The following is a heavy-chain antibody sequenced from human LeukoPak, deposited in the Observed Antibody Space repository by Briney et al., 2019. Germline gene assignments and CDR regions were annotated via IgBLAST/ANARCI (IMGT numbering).Heavy chain of an antibody. CDR2: ISDNGGRT. Sequence: GGSLRLSCAASGFTFSTYTMAWVRQAPGGGLEWVSGISDNGGRTYYADSVKGRFAISRDDSKSTLYLQMNSLRVEDTALYYCAKDRYCSGGSCSGDFDYWGQGTLVTVSS. J-gene: IGHJ4*02. D-gene: IGHD2-15*01. CDR3: AKDRYCSGGSCSGDFDY. V-gene: IGHV3-23*01. CDR1: GFTFSTYT.